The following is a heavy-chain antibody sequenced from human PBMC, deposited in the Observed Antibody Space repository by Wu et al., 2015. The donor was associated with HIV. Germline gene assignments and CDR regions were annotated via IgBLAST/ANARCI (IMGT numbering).Heavy chain of an antibody. J-gene: IGHJ1*01. V-gene: IGHV1-2*02. CDR3: ARAPLIDIAAAGTGYFQH. CDR2: INPNSGGT. CDR1: GYTFTGYY. D-gene: IGHD6-13*01. Sequence: QVQLVQSGAEVKKPGASVKVSCKASGYTFTGYYMHWVRQAPGQGLEWMGWINPNSGGTNYAQKFQGRVTMTRDTSISTAYMELSRLRSDDTAVYYCARAPLIDIAAAGTGYFQHWGQGHPGHRLL.